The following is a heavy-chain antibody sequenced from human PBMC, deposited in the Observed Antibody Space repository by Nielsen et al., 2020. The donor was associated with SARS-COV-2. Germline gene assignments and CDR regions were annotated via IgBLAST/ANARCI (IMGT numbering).Heavy chain of an antibody. CDR2: IYYSGST. V-gene: IGHV4-39*01. Sequence: PGKGLEWIGSIYYSGSTYYNPSLKSRVTISVDTSKNQLSLKLSSVTAADTAVYYCARRGDSGSYPFDYWGQGTLVTVSS. J-gene: IGHJ4*02. CDR3: ARRGDSGSYPFDY. D-gene: IGHD1-26*01.